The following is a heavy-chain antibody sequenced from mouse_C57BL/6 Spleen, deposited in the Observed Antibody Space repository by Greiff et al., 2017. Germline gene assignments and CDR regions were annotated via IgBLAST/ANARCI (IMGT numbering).Heavy chain of an antibody. CDR1: GFTFSNYW. J-gene: IGHJ4*01. CDR2: IRLKSDNYAT. CDR3: TGGSPVYYAMDY. Sequence: EVKLVESGGGLVQPGGSMKLSCVASGFTFSNYWMNWVRQSPEKGLEWVAQIRLKSDNYATHYAESVKGRFTISRDDSKSSVYLQMNNLRDEETGIYYCTGGSPVYYAMDYWGQGTSVTVSS. V-gene: IGHV6-3*01. D-gene: IGHD1-1*01.